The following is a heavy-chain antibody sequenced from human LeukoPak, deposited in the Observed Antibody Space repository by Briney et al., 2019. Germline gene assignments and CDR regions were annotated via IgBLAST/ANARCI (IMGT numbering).Heavy chain of an antibody. Sequence: SETLSLTCTVSGGSISSSSYYWGWIRQPPGKGLGWIGSIYYSGSTYYNPSLKSRVTISVDTSKNQFSLKLSSVTAADTAVYYCARDQAGATSGFDYWGQGTLVTVSS. D-gene: IGHD1-26*01. J-gene: IGHJ4*02. CDR3: ARDQAGATSGFDY. CDR1: GGSISSSSYY. CDR2: IYYSGST. V-gene: IGHV4-39*07.